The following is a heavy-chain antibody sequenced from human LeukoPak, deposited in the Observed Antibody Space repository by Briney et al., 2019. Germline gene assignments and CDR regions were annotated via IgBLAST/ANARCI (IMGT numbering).Heavy chain of an antibody. J-gene: IGHJ4*02. CDR3: ASENCSGTSCSSFDY. V-gene: IGHV4-39*01. D-gene: IGHD2-2*01. CDR2: MYSSGTT. CDR1: GGSISSSSYY. Sequence: SETLSLTCTVSGGSISSSSYYWGWIRQPPGKGLEWIGTMYSSGTTYYNPSLKSRVTISVDTSKNQFSLRLSSVTAADTAVYYCASENCSGTSCSSFDYWGQGTLVTVSS.